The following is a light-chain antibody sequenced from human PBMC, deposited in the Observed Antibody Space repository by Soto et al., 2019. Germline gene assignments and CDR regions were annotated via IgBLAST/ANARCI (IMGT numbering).Light chain of an antibody. CDR3: QQYGSSPWT. CDR2: GAS. J-gene: IGKJ1*01. Sequence: EIVLTQSPCTLSLSPGERATLSCRASQSVSSSYLAWYQQKPGQAPRLLIYGASSRATGIPDRFSGSGSGTHFTLTISRLEPEDFAVYYCQQYGSSPWTFGQGTKVEIK. CDR1: QSVSSSY. V-gene: IGKV3-20*01.